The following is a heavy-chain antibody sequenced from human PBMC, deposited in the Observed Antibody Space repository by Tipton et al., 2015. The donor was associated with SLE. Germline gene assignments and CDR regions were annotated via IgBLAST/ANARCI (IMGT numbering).Heavy chain of an antibody. Sequence: SLRLSCAASGFTFSSYEMNWVRQAPGKGLEWVAVIWYDGSNKYYADSVKGRFTISRDNSKNTLYLQMNSLRAEDTGVYYCAKDSYFGSGSYFPYGMDVWGQGTTVTVSS. CDR1: GFTFSSYE. J-gene: IGHJ6*02. CDR3: AKDSYFGSGSYFPYGMDV. CDR2: IWYDGSNK. V-gene: IGHV3-33*06. D-gene: IGHD3-10*01.